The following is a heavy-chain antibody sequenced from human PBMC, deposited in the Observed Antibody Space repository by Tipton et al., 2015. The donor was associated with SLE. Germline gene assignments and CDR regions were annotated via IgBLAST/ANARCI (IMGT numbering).Heavy chain of an antibody. Sequence: TLSLTCTVSGGSISSSSYYWSWIRQPPGKGLEWIGEINHSGSTNYNPSLKSRVTTSVDTSKNQFSLRLSSVTAADTAVYYCARKGGMSWLDPWGQGTLVTVSS. CDR3: ARKGGMSWLDP. CDR2: INHSGST. V-gene: IGHV4-39*07. CDR1: GGSISSSSYY. J-gene: IGHJ5*02.